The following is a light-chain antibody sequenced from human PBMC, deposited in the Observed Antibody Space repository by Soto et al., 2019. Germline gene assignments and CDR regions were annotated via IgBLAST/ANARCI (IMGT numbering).Light chain of an antibody. Sequence: DIVLTQSPATLSLSPGQTSTLSCRASQSVSSYLAWYQQKAGQAPRLLIYGAATRATGIPARFSGSGSGTEFTLSISSLQSEHVAVYYCQQYNSWPLTFGGGTKVDIK. CDR2: GAA. V-gene: IGKV3-15*01. J-gene: IGKJ4*01. CDR1: QSVSSY. CDR3: QQYNSWPLT.